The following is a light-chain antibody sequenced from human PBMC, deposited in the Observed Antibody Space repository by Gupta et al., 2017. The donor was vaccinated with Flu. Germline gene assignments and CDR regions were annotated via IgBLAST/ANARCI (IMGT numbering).Light chain of an antibody. Sequence: TSSDVGSYNLVSWYQHHTGKAPKLMIYEGSKRPSGVSNRFSGSKSGNTASLTISGLQAEDKADYYCCSYAGSSTYVFGTGTKVTVL. V-gene: IGLV2-23*01. CDR1: SSDVGSYNL. J-gene: IGLJ1*01. CDR3: CSYAGSSTYV. CDR2: EGS.